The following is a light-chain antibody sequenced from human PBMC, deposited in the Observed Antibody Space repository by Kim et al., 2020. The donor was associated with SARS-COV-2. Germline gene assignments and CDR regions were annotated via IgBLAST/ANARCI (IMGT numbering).Light chain of an antibody. Sequence: SYELTQPPSVSVSTGQTASITCSGDKLGDKYACWYQQKPGQSPVMVICQDSKRPSGIPERFSGSTSGNTATLPISGTQAMDEADYYCQAWDSSTLVFCG. J-gene: IGLJ2*01. CDR1: KLGDKY. CDR3: QAWDSSTLV. V-gene: IGLV3-1*01. CDR2: QDS.